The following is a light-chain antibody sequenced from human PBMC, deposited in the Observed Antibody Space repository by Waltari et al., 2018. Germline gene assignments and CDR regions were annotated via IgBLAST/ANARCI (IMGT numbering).Light chain of an antibody. Sequence: EIVLTQSPGTLSLSPGERATLSCRASQSVSSNYLAWYQQRPGQAPRLLIHGSSSRATGIPDRFSGSGSGTDFTLTISRLEPEDFAVYYCRQYGRSWNTFGQGTKLEIK. V-gene: IGKV3-20*01. J-gene: IGKJ2*01. CDR2: GSS. CDR1: QSVSSNY. CDR3: RQYGRSWNT.